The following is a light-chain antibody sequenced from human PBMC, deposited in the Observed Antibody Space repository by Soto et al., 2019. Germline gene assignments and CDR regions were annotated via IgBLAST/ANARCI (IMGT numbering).Light chain of an antibody. V-gene: IGLV2-8*01. Sequence: QSALTQPPSASGSPGQSVTISCNGTSSDVGGYNYVSWYQQHPGKAPKLMIYEVSKRPSGVPDRFSGSKSGNMASLTVSGLQAEDEADYYCSSYAGSNNLVFGGGTKVTVL. CDR2: EVS. J-gene: IGLJ3*02. CDR3: SSYAGSNNLV. CDR1: SSDVGGYNY.